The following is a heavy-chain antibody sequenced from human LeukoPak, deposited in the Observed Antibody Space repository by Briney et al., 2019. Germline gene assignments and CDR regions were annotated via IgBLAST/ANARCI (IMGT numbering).Heavy chain of an antibody. CDR2: IYNNEST. CDR1: GASISSYY. V-gene: IGHV4-59*01. Sequence: SETLSLTCSISGASISSYYWSWIRKPPGKGLEWIGYIYNNESTNYNSSLKSRVFISVDTSKIKSSLKLSSVTAAGTAVYYCAREGYSRYFDLWGRGTLVTVSS. CDR3: AREGYSRYFDL. D-gene: IGHD2-15*01. J-gene: IGHJ2*01.